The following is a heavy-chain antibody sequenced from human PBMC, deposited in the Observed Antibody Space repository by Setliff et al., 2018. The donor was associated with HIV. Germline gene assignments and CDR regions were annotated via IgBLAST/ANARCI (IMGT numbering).Heavy chain of an antibody. Sequence: ESGPTLVNPPQTLTLTCTFSGFSLSTSGVCVGWIRQPPGKALEWLALIYWDDDKRYSPSLKSRLTITKDTSKNQVVLTMTNMDPVDTATYYCAHILQDPPSHFYYYFYMDVWGKGTTVTVSS. D-gene: IGHD3-3*02. J-gene: IGHJ6*03. CDR1: GFSLSTSGVC. V-gene: IGHV2-5*02. CDR3: AHILQDPPSHFYYYFYMDV. CDR2: IYWDDDK.